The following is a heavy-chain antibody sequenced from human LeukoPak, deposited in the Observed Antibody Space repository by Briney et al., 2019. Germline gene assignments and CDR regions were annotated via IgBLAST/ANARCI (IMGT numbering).Heavy chain of an antibody. CDR3: VRSSAPVAGIFDS. V-gene: IGHV3-53*01. D-gene: IGHD6-19*01. J-gene: IGHJ4*02. Sequence: GGSLRLSCAASGFTVNSNFMSWVRQVPGKGLEWVSVLYTGGITFYADSVRGRFTISRDDSKNTLYLQMNSLRADDTAMYYCVRSSAPVAGIFDSWGQGTLVTVSS. CDR2: LYTGGIT. CDR1: GFTVNSNF.